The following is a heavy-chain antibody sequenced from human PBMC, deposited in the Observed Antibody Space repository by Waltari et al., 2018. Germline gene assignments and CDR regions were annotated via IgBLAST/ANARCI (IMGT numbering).Heavy chain of an antibody. CDR1: GFTFSNYW. CDR2: INLDGSLT. CDR3: VLYSSSFLGDC. D-gene: IGHD6-13*01. V-gene: IGHV3-74*01. J-gene: IGHJ4*02. Sequence: EVLLVESGGGLVQPGGSLRLSCAASGFTFSNYWMHWVRQAPGKGLVSVSQINLDGSLTNYADSVKVRFTISRDNAKNTLFLQMNSLRAEDTAVYYCVLYSSSFLGDCWGQGTLVTVSS.